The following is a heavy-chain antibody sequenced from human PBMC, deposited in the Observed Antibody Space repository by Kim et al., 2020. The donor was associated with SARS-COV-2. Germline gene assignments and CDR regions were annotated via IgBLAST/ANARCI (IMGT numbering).Heavy chain of an antibody. D-gene: IGHD5-18*01. J-gene: IGHJ3*02. V-gene: IGHV3-43*01. Sequence: ADSVKGRFTISRDNSKNALYLQMNSLRTEDTALYYCAKAGGYSYGLDAFDIWGQRTMVTVSS. CDR3: AKAGGYSYGLDAFDI.